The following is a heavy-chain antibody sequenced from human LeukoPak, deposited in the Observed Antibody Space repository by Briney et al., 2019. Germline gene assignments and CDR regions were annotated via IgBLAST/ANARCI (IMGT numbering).Heavy chain of an antibody. CDR3: ARDGYYDFWSGYYTSWDYFDY. CDR1: GFTVSSSY. Sequence: PGGSLRLSCAASGFTVSSSYMTWVRQAPGKGLEWVSVIYSGGTTYYADSVKGRFTISRDNAKNTLYLQMNSLRAEDTAVYYCARDGYYDFWSGYYTSWDYFDYWGQGTLVTVSS. D-gene: IGHD3-3*01. CDR2: IYSGGTT. J-gene: IGHJ4*02. V-gene: IGHV3-66*01.